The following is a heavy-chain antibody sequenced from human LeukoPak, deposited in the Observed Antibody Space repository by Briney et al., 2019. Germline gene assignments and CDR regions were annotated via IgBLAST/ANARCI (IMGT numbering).Heavy chain of an antibody. D-gene: IGHD6-13*01. J-gene: IGHJ4*02. V-gene: IGHV3-64*01. CDR1: GFTFRNYA. CDR3: ARGWQQLILLFDY. Sequence: GGSLRLSCAASGFTFRNYAMSWVRQAPGKGLEYVSAISSNGVSTYYANSVKGRFTISRDNSKNTLYLQMGSLRAEDMAVYYCARGWQQLILLFDYWGQGTLVTVSS. CDR2: ISSNGVST.